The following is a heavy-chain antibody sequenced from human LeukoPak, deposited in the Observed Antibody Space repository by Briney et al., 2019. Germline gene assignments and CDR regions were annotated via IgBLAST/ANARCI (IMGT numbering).Heavy chain of an antibody. Sequence: ASLKVSCKASGYTFTNDYIHWARQAPGQGLEWMGWINVNSGGTNYAQKFYARVTMTRDTSISTAYMELSRLRSDDTAVFYCARSPHILTGENFDFWGQGTLVTVSS. J-gene: IGHJ4*02. CDR2: INVNSGGT. CDR1: GYTFTNDY. CDR3: ARSPHILTGENFDF. V-gene: IGHV1-2*02. D-gene: IGHD3-9*01.